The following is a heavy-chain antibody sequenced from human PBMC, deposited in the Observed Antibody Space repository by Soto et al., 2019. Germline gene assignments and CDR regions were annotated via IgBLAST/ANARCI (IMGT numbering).Heavy chain of an antibody. CDR2: LWYDGSTK. J-gene: IGHJ5*02. Sequence: QVQLVGSGGGVVQPGRSLRLSCAASGFTFSSYGMHWVRQAPGKGLEWVAVLWYDGSTKYYADSVKGRFTISRDNSKNTLYLQMNSLRAEDTAVYYCARCEQELSIYNWFDPWGQGTLVTVSS. V-gene: IGHV3-33*01. D-gene: IGHD1-26*01. CDR1: GFTFSSYG. CDR3: ARCEQELSIYNWFDP.